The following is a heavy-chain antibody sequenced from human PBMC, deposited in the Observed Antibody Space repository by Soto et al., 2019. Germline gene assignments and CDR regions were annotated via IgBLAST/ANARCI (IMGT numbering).Heavy chain of an antibody. CDR3: AREVGVSNYYGMDV. J-gene: IGHJ6*02. CDR1: GFTFSSYA. CDR2: ISYDGSNK. V-gene: IGHV3-30-3*01. D-gene: IGHD3-16*01. Sequence: QVQLVESGGGVVQPGRSLRLSCAASGFTFSSYAMHWVRQAPGKGLEWVAVISYDGSNKYYADSVKGRFTISRDNPKNTLYLQMNSLRAEDTAVYYCAREVGVSNYYGMDVWGQGTTVTVSS.